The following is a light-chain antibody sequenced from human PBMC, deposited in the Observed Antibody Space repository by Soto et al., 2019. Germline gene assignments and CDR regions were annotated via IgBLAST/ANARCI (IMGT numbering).Light chain of an antibody. CDR3: TSYSTSGTYVI. CDR2: EVN. Sequence: QSALTQSASLSGSPGQSITISCTGTSSDVGGYNYVSWYQHHPGKAPKLMIYEVNIRPSGVSDRFSGSKSGNMASLTISGLQAEDEADYYCTSYSTSGTYVIFGGGTKLTVL. CDR1: SSDVGGYNY. J-gene: IGLJ2*01. V-gene: IGLV2-14*01.